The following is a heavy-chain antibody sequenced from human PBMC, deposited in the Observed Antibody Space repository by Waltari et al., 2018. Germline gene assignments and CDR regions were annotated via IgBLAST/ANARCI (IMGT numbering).Heavy chain of an antibody. D-gene: IGHD6-19*01. CDR2: ITGGGGAT. CDR3: AGYSSGYYAFDS. J-gene: IGHJ4*02. V-gene: IGHV3-23*01. CDR1: GFTFRTFA. Sequence: EVQLLESGGDLVQPGGSLRLSCSGSGFTFRTFAMGWVRQPPGKGLEWVSTITGGGGATYYSDSVKGRFTTSRDNSKNTLYLQMNTLRPEDTAIYFCAGYSSGYYAFDSWGRGTLVAVSS.